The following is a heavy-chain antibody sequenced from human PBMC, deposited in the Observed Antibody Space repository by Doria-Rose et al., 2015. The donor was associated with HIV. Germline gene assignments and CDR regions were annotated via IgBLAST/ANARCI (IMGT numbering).Heavy chain of an antibody. Sequence: VQLQESGGGLVRPGGSLRLSCATSGFTFSSHRINWVRQAPGKGLEWVSSISSTSAYINYADSVRGRFTISRDNARNSLYLQMDSLRAEDTAIYYRATGVTLDYWGQGTLVTVSS. CDR3: ATGVTLDY. J-gene: IGHJ4*02. CDR2: ISSTSAYI. CDR1: GFTFSSHR. D-gene: IGHD3-10*01. V-gene: IGHV3-21*01.